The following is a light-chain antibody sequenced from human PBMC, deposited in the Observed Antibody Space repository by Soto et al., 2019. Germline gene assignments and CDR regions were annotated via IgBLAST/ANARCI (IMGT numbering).Light chain of an antibody. CDR3: VSFTSRPTYV. Sequence: QSVLTQPASVSASPGQSITISCTGTSSDVGGSNFVSWYQQHPGKPPKLIIYDVATRPSGVSNRFSGSQSGSTASLIISSLQTENEADYYCVSFTSRPTYVFGSGTKLTVL. CDR1: SSDVGGSNF. J-gene: IGLJ1*01. V-gene: IGLV2-14*03. CDR2: DVA.